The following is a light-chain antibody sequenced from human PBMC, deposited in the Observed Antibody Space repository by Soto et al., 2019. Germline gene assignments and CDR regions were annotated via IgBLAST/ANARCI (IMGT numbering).Light chain of an antibody. Sequence: EVVLTQSPVTLSLSPGERATLSCRASQSFRGLLAWYQQKPGQAPRLLIYDAYNRATGIPPRFSGSGSGTDFTLTISSREPEDSAVYYCKQRHLWPITFGQGTRLELK. J-gene: IGKJ5*01. CDR3: KQRHLWPIT. CDR1: QSFRGL. CDR2: DAY. V-gene: IGKV3-11*01.